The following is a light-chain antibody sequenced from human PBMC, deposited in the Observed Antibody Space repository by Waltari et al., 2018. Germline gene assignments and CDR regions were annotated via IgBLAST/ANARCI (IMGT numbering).Light chain of an antibody. CDR2: YAS. J-gene: IGKJ4*01. Sequence: DIVLTQSPATLSLSPGERATLSCRASTSVTSYLAWYQQKPGHAPRLLIYYASNRATGIPARFSGSGSGTDFTLTISSLEPEDFAVYYCQQRSNWLTFGGGTKVEIK. V-gene: IGKV3-11*01. CDR3: QQRSNWLT. CDR1: TSVTSY.